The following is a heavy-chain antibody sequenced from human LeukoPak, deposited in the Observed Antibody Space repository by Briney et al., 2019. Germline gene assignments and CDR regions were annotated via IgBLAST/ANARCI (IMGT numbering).Heavy chain of an antibody. D-gene: IGHD1-26*01. J-gene: IGHJ4*02. V-gene: IGHV4-4*02. CDR2: IYHSGST. CDR3: ARVGVGATYFDY. Sequence: SETLSLTCAVSGGSISSSNWWSWVRPPPGKGLEWIGEIYHSGSTNCNPSLKSRVTISVDKSQNQFSLKLSSVTAADTAVYYCARVGVGATYFDYWGQGTLVTVSS. CDR1: GGSISSSNW.